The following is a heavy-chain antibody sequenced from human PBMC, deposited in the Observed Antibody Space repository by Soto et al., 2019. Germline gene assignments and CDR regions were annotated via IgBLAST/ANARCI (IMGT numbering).Heavy chain of an antibody. CDR1: GGSISSGGYY. V-gene: IGHV4-31*03. Sequence: SETLSLTCTVSGGSISSGGYYWSWIRQHPGKGLEWIGYIYYSGSTYYNPSLKSRVTISVDTSKNQFSLKLSSVTAADTAVYYCARTAEPDPDAPDTLHPKSHCLDYWGPGTLVTVSS. CDR3: ARTAEPDPDAPDTLHPKSHCLDY. CDR2: IYYSGST. D-gene: IGHD2-21*02. J-gene: IGHJ4*02.